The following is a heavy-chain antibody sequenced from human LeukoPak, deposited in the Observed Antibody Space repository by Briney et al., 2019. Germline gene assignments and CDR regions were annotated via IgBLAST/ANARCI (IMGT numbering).Heavy chain of an antibody. V-gene: IGHV4-38-2*02. CDR1: GYSISSGYY. J-gene: IGHJ4*02. D-gene: IGHD2-2*01. CDR3: ARDYCSSTSCGGFDY. CDR2: IYHSGST. Sequence: PSETLSLTCTVSGYSISSGYYWGWIRQPPGKGLEWIGSIYHSGSTYYNPSLKSLVTISVDTSKNKFSLKLSSVTAAGTAVYYCARDYCSSTSCGGFDYWGQGTLVTVSS.